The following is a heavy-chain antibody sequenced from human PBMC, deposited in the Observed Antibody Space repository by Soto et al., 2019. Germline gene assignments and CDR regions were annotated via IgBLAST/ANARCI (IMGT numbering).Heavy chain of an antibody. V-gene: IGHV1-18*04. Sequence: ASVKVSCKASGYSFSNYGISWVRQAPGQGLEWMGWITPYKDNTKYAQKLQGRVTMTADTSTSTAYMELRSLTSDDTAVYYCARDLDGSGSYYTDYWGQGTLVTVSS. CDR2: ITPYKDNT. J-gene: IGHJ4*02. CDR1: GYSFSNYG. D-gene: IGHD3-10*01. CDR3: ARDLDGSGSYYTDY.